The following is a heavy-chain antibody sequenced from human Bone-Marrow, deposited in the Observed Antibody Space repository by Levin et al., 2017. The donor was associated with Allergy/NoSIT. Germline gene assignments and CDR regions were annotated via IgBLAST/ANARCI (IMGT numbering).Heavy chain of an antibody. Sequence: PGGSLRLSCAASGFTFSSYTMNWVRQAPGKGLEWLSFITSSSTAIQYADSVKGRFTISRDNAKNSLYLQMNSLRDEDTAMYYCARDRGRSYSEIDYWGQGTLVTVSS. V-gene: IGHV3-48*02. D-gene: IGHD2-15*01. J-gene: IGHJ4*02. CDR3: ARDRGRSYSEIDY. CDR1: GFTFSSYT. CDR2: ITSSSTAI.